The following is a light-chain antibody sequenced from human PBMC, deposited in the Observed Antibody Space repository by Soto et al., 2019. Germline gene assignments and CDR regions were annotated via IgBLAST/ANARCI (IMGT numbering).Light chain of an antibody. V-gene: IGKV3-15*01. CDR2: DAS. CDR1: QSVTTN. CDR3: QQYNNWPRT. J-gene: IGKJ1*01. Sequence: EIVMTQSPATLSVSPGERATLSCRASQSVTTNLAWYQQTPAQAPRLLIYDASTRATGIPARFSGSGSGTEFTLTISSLQSEDFAIYYCQQYNNWPRTFGQGTKVEIK.